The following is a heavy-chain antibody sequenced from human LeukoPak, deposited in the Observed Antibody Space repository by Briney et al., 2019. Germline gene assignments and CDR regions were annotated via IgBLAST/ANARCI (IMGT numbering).Heavy chain of an antibody. CDR2: VSPSGDIT. V-gene: IGHV3-23*01. J-gene: IGHJ4*02. CDR3: ARRAGAYSHPYDY. D-gene: IGHD4/OR15-4a*01. Sequence: GGSLRLSCAASGFIFSSHGMNWVRQAPGKGLEWVSGVSPSGDITYYADSVKGRFTISRDNSKNTLYLQMNSLRAEDTAVYYCARRAGAYSHPYDYWGQGTLVTVSS. CDR1: GFIFSSHG.